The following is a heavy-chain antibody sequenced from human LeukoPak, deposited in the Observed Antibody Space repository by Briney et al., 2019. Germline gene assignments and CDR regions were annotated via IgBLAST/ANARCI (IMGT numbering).Heavy chain of an antibody. CDR2: IYYSGST. J-gene: IGHJ4*02. Sequence: SETLSLTCTVSGGSISSSSYYWGWIRQPPGKGLEWIGSIYYSGSTYYNPSLKSRVTISVDTSKNQFSLKLSSVTAADTAVYYCARNRGRRTVANYFDYWGQGTLVTVSS. CDR3: ARNRGRRTVANYFDY. CDR1: GGSISSSSYY. D-gene: IGHD4-23*01. V-gene: IGHV4-39*07.